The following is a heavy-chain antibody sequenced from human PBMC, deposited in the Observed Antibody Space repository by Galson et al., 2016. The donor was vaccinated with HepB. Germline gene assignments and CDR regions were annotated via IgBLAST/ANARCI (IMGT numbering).Heavy chain of an antibody. Sequence: SETLSLTCTVSGGSISSSSYFWAWIRQPPGKGLDWIGSIYYSGTTHYNPSLQSRVSISVDPSKNQFSLRLTSVSAADTAMYLCARQDRAGLVNFWSQGTMVTVSS. D-gene: IGHD6-19*01. CDR1: GGSISSSSYF. J-gene: IGHJ3*01. CDR3: ARQDRAGLVNF. V-gene: IGHV4-39*01. CDR2: IYYSGTT.